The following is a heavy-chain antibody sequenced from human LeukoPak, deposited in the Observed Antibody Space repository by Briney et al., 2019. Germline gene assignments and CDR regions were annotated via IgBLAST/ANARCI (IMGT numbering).Heavy chain of an antibody. CDR2: IKQDGSGK. J-gene: IGHJ5*02. Sequence: GGSLRLSCAASGFTFSSYWMSWVRQAPGKGLEWVAKIKQDGSGKYYVDSVKGRFTISRDNAKNSLYLQMNSLRAEDTAVYYCARRLAVAGNYWFDPWGQGTLVTVSS. V-gene: IGHV3-7*01. CDR3: ARRLAVAGNYWFDP. D-gene: IGHD6-19*01. CDR1: GFTFSSYW.